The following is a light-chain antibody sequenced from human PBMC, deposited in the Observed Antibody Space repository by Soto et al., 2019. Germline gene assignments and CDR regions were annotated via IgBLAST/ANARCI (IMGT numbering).Light chain of an antibody. V-gene: IGKV3D-15*01. J-gene: IGKJ1*01. CDR1: QSVSSK. Sequence: EIVMTQSPATLSVSPWEGATLSCRASQSVSSKLAWYQQKPGQAPRLLIYGASNRATGIPARFSGSGSGTDFTLTISSLEPEDFAVYYCQQYNSSPRTFGQGTRWIS. CDR3: QQYNSSPRT. CDR2: GAS.